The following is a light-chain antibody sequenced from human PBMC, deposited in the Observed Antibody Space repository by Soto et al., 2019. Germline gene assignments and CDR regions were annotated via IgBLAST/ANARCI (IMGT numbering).Light chain of an antibody. V-gene: IGKV3-11*01. Sequence: EIVLTQSPATLSLSPGERATLSCRASQSVSRYLAWYQQKPGQAPRLLIYDASNRATGIPARFSGSGSGTDFTLTISSLEPEDFAVYYCQQRSNWPRTFGQGTEVDIK. CDR1: QSVSRY. CDR3: QQRSNWPRT. CDR2: DAS. J-gene: IGKJ1*01.